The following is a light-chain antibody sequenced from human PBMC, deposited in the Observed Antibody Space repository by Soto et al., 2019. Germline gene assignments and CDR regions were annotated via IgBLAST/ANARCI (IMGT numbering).Light chain of an antibody. V-gene: IGKV3-20*01. CDR1: QSVTSSY. Sequence: EIVLTQSPGTLSLSPGERATLPCRASQSVTSSYLAWYQQKPGQAPRLPIYGASSRATGIPDRFSGSGSGTDFTLSISRLEPEDFAVYYCQQYGSSITFGQGTRLEIK. CDR3: QQYGSSIT. CDR2: GAS. J-gene: IGKJ5*01.